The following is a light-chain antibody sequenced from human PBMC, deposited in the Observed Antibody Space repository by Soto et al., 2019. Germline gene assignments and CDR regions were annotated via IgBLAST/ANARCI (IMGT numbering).Light chain of an antibody. CDR3: QQYGNPPLT. CDR1: QSVSSIY. CDR2: GAS. V-gene: IGKV3-20*01. J-gene: IGKJ4*02. Sequence: EIVLTQSPGTLSLSPGERATLSCRASQSVSSIYFVWYQQKPGQAPRLVIYGASKRATGIPDRFSGSGSGTDFTLTISRLEHEDFAVYYYQQYGNPPLTFGGGTKVEIK.